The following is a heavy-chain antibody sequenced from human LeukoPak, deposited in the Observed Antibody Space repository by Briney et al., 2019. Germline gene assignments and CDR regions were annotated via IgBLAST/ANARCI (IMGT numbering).Heavy chain of an antibody. V-gene: IGHV1-46*01. CDR1: GYTFTSYY. CDR2: LNRSGGST. D-gene: IGHD6-6*01. J-gene: IGHJ5*02. CDR3: VSDSRSSSLADP. Sequence: ASVKVSCQASGYTFTSYYRHGVRQAPGKGVEGIATLNRSGGSTNYAQKFQGRVTMTRDKSTSTVYMELSSLRSEDTAVYYCVSDSRSSSLADPWGQGTLVTVSS.